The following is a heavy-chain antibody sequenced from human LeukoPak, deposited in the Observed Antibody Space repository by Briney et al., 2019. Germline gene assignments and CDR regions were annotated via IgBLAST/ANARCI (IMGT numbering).Heavy chain of an antibody. V-gene: IGHV3-33*01. Sequence: GGSLRLSCAASGFTFSNYVMHWVRQAPGKGLEWVAVIWYDGSNKYYADSVKGRFTISRDNSKTTLYLQMNSLGAEDTAVYYCARYRDGYRVVAYWGQGTLVTVSS. D-gene: IGHD5-24*01. CDR3: ARYRDGYRVVAY. CDR2: IWYDGSNK. J-gene: IGHJ4*02. CDR1: GFTFSNYV.